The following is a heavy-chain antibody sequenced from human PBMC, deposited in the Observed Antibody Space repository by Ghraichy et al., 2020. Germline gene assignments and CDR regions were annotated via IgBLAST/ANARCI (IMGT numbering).Heavy chain of an antibody. D-gene: IGHD3-3*01. CDR1: GGSISSYY. J-gene: IGHJ4*02. CDR2: IYYSGST. Sequence: SETLSLTCTVSGGSISSYYWSWIRQPPGKGLEWIGYIYYSGSTNYNPSLKSRVTISVDTSKNQFSLKLSSVTAADTAVYYCASGNYDFWSGTTSTLDYWGQGTLVTVSS. CDR3: ASGNYDFWSGTTSTLDY. V-gene: IGHV4-59*08.